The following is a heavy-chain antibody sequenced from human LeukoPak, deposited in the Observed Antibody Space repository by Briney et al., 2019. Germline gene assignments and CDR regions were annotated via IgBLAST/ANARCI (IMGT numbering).Heavy chain of an antibody. Sequence: ASETLSLTCAVYGGSFSGYYWSWIRQPPGKGLEWIGEINHSGSTNYNPSLESRVTISVDTSKNQFSLKLSSVTAADTAVYYCAKDRGRTYYDYVWGSYRYPSGFDYWGQGTLVTVSS. V-gene: IGHV4-34*01. D-gene: IGHD3-16*02. CDR2: INHSGST. J-gene: IGHJ4*02. CDR3: AKDRGRTYYDYVWGSYRYPSGFDY. CDR1: GGSFSGYY.